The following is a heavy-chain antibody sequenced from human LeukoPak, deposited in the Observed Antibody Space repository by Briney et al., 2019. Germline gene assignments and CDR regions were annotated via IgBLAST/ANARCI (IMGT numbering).Heavy chain of an antibody. CDR2: ISSSGSTI. CDR1: GFTFSDYY. Sequence: AGGSLRLSCAASGFTFSDYYMSWIRQAPGKGLEWVSYISSSGSTIYYADSVKGRFTISRDNAKNSLYLQMNSLRAEDTAVYYCARDLNFHYYDSSGSNNAEYFQHWGQGTLVTVSS. CDR3: ARDLNFHYYDSSGSNNAEYFQH. V-gene: IGHV3-11*04. J-gene: IGHJ1*01. D-gene: IGHD3-22*01.